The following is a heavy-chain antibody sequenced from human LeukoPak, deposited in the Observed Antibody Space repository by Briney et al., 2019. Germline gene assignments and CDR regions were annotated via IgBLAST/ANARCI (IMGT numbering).Heavy chain of an antibody. J-gene: IGHJ3*02. V-gene: IGHV2-5*01. CDR2: IYWNDDK. Sequence: SGPTLVNPTQTLTLTCTFSGFSLSTSGVGVGWIRQPPGKALEWLALIYWNDDKRYSPSLKSRLTITKDTSKNQVVLTMTNMDPVDTATYYCAHGHHYDSRGWAFDIWGQGTMVTVSS. D-gene: IGHD3-22*01. CDR1: GFSLSTSGVG. CDR3: AHGHHYDSRGWAFDI.